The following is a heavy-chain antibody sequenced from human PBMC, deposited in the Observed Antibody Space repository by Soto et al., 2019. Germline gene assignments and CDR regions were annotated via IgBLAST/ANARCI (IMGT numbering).Heavy chain of an antibody. CDR1: GFTFSDYY. CDR2: ISSSGSTI. Sequence: GGSLRLSCAASGFTFSDYYMSWIRQAPGKGLEWVSYISSSGSTIYYADSVKGRFTISRDNAKNSLYLQMNSLRAEDTAVYYCARIRFLEKVYRIDARFDPWGQGTLVTVSS. D-gene: IGHD3-3*01. J-gene: IGHJ5*02. V-gene: IGHV3-11*01. CDR3: ARIRFLEKVYRIDARFDP.